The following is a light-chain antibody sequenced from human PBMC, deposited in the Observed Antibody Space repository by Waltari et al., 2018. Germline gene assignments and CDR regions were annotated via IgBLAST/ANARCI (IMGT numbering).Light chain of an antibody. CDR3: QQYCSSPRT. CDR2: GAS. CDR1: QSVSSSY. V-gene: IGKV3-20*01. Sequence: EIVLTQSPGTLSLSPGERATLSCRASQSVSSSYLAWYQQKPGQAPRLLIYGASSRATGIPDRFSGSGSGTDFTLTISRLEPEDFSVYDCQQYCSSPRTFGQGTKLESK. J-gene: IGKJ2*01.